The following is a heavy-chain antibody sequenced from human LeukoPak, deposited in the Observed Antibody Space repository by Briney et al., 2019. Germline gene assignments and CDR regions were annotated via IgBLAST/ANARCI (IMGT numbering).Heavy chain of an antibody. V-gene: IGHV5-51*01. J-gene: IGHJ4*02. CDR3: ARGRWLRSPGIGY. CDR1: GYSFTSYW. CDR2: IYTGDSDT. Sequence: GASLIISCKGSGYSFTSYWICGVRQLPGKVQEWMGIIYTGDSDTRYSPSFQGQVTISADKSISTAYLQWSSLKASDTAMYYCARGRWLRSPGIGYWGQGTLVTVSS. D-gene: IGHD5-12*01.